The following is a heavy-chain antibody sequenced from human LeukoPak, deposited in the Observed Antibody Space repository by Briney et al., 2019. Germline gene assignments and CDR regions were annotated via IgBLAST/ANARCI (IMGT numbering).Heavy chain of an antibody. J-gene: IGHJ4*02. CDR1: GFTFSSYE. CDR2: ISSSGSTI. V-gene: IGHV3-48*03. CDR3: AQQNYNGFDFDY. D-gene: IGHD1-7*01. Sequence: PGGSLRLSCAASGFTFSSYEMNWVRQAPGKGLEWVSYISSSGSTIYYADSVKGRFTISRDNAKNSLYLQMNSLRAEDTAVYYCAQQNYNGFDFDYWGQGTLVTVSS.